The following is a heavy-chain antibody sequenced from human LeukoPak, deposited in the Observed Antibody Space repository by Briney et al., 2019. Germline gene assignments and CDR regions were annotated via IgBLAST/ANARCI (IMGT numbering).Heavy chain of an antibody. CDR2: INPNSGGT. D-gene: IGHD3-10*01. V-gene: IGHV1-2*02. CDR3: ARRQTYGSGSYYDY. J-gene: IGHJ4*02. CDR1: GHTFTGYY. Sequence: ASVKVSCKASGHTFTGYYMHWVRQAPGQGLEWMGWINPNSGGTNYAQKLQGRVTMTTDTSTSTAYMELRSLRSDDTAVYYCARRQTYGSGSYYDYWGQGTLVTVSS.